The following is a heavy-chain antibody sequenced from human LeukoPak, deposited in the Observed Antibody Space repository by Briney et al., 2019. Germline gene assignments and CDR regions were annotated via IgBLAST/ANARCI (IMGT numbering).Heavy chain of an antibody. Sequence: GGSLRLSCIVSGFTFGDYGMSWVRQAPGKGLEWVGFIRSKTYGGTTEYAASVKGRFTISRDDSSSILYLHMNSLKTEDTALYYCIPDLPFDSWGQGTLVTVPS. CDR3: IPDLPFDS. V-gene: IGHV3-49*04. CDR1: GFTFGDYG. J-gene: IGHJ4*02. D-gene: IGHD1-14*01. CDR2: IRSKTYGGTT.